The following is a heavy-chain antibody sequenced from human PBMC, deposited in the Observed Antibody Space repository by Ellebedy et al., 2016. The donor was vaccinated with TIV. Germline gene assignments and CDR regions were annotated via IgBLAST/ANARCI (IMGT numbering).Heavy chain of an antibody. D-gene: IGHD3-10*01. Sequence: AASVKVSCKASGYTFTRYYMHWVRQAPGQGLEWMGLTNPSDGGTSYAQKFQGRVTMTRDTSTNTVSMELSSLRSDDTAVYYCARDRLSGLGGGGVDVWGQGTTVTVSS. CDR3: ARDRLSGLGGGGVDV. J-gene: IGHJ6*02. CDR1: GYTFTRYY. V-gene: IGHV1-46*01. CDR2: TNPSDGGT.